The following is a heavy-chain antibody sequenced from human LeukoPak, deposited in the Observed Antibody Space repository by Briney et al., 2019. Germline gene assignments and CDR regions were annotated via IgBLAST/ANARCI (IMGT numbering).Heavy chain of an antibody. D-gene: IGHD3-10*01. CDR1: GGTFSSYA. CDR2: IIPIFGTA. Sequence: SVKVSCKASGGTFSSYAISWVRQAPGQGLEWMGGIIPIFGTANYAQKFQGRVSITADESTSTAYMELSSLRSEDTAVYYCARSIDVYYGSGSHQNPFDYWGQGTLVTVSS. CDR3: ARSIDVYYGSGSHQNPFDY. J-gene: IGHJ4*02. V-gene: IGHV1-69*13.